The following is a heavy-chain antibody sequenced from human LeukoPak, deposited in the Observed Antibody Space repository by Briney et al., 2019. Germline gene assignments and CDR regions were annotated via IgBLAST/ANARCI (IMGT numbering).Heavy chain of an antibody. CDR1: GFTFEDYT. CDR2: ISWDGTT. CDR3: VKDLSFESGGHVSEY. V-gene: IGHV3-43*01. D-gene: IGHD4-23*01. Sequence: GGSLRLSCAASGFTFEDYTLHWVRQAPGKTLEWVSLISWDGTTYYTDSVKGRFTMSRDNSKNSLYLQMDTLRSEDTAFYYCVKDLSFESGGHVSEYWGQGTLVTVSS. J-gene: IGHJ4*02.